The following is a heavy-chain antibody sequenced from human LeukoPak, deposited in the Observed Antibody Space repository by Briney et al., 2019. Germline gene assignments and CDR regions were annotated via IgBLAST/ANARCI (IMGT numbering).Heavy chain of an antibody. J-gene: IGHJ4*02. V-gene: IGHV1-69*05. D-gene: IGHD5-24*01. Sequence: GSSVKVSCKASGGTFSSDAISWVRQAPGQGLEWMGRIIPIFGTANYAQKFQGRVTITTDESTSTAYMELSSLRSEDTAVYYCARGEMATIAVYWGQGTLVTVSS. CDR2: IIPIFGTA. CDR1: GGTFSSDA. CDR3: ARGEMATIAVY.